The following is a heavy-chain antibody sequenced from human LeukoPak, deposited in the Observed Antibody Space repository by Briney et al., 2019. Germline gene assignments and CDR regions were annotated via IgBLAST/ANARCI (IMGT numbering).Heavy chain of an antibody. V-gene: IGHV3-74*01. CDR3: ARDPDYGDLDY. CDR1: GFTFSSYW. J-gene: IGHJ4*02. D-gene: IGHD4-17*01. CDR2: INSDGSST. Sequence: GGSLRLSCAASGFTFSSYWMHWVRQAPGKGLVWVSRINSDGSSTSYADSVKGRFTISRDNAKNTLYLQMKSLRAEDTAVYYCARDPDYGDLDYWGQGTLVTVSS.